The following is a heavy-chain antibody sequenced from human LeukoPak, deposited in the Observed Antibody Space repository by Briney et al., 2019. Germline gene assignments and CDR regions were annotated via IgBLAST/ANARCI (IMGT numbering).Heavy chain of an antibody. Sequence: GESLKISCKGSGYSFTNFWIGWVRQTPGKGLEWMGLIYPGDSDTRYSPSFQGQVTISADKSINTAYLQWSSLKASDTAMYYCARREDSKAFDYWGQGTLVTVSS. CDR3: ARREDSKAFDY. CDR1: GYSFTNFW. V-gene: IGHV5-51*01. D-gene: IGHD3-22*01. CDR2: IYPGDSDT. J-gene: IGHJ4*02.